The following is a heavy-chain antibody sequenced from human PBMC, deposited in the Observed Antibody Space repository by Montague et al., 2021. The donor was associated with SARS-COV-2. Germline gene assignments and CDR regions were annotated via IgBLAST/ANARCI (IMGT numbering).Heavy chain of an antibody. D-gene: IGHD6-13*01. V-gene: IGHV4-39*07. CDR2: IYYSGST. CDR1: DGSISSSSYY. CDR3: ARLGRQQLVRLSGMDV. J-gene: IGHJ6*02. Sequence: SETLSLTCTVSDGSISSSSYYWGWIRQPPGKGLEWIGSIYYSGSTYYNPSLKSRVTISVDTSKNRFSLKLSSVTAADTAVYYCARLGRQQLVRLSGMDVWGQGTTVTVSS.